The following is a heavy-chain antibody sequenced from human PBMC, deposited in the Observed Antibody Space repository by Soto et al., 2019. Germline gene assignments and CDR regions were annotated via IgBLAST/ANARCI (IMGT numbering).Heavy chain of an antibody. D-gene: IGHD6-13*01. V-gene: IGHV4-38-2*01. Sequence: PSETLSLTCAVSGYPINTIYYWGWFRRPPGKGLEWIGGLYHSGNTYYNPSLKSQVTISVETSKNQFSLRLSSVTATDTAVYYCARAGYSNSWSSMDVWGQGTTVTVSS. J-gene: IGHJ6*02. CDR2: LYHSGNT. CDR3: ARAGYSNSWSSMDV. CDR1: GYPINTIYY.